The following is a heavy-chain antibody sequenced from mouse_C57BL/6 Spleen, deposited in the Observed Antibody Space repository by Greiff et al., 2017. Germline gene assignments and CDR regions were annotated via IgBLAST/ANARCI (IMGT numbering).Heavy chain of an antibody. D-gene: IGHD1-1*01. V-gene: IGHV1-55*01. CDR1: GYTFTSYW. CDR3: ASGAYYEDYYAMDY. CDR2: IYPGSGST. Sequence: QVHVKQPGAELVKPGASVKMSCKASGYTFTSYWITWVKQRPGQGLEWIGDIYPGSGSTNYNEKFKSKATLTVDTSSSTAYMQLSSLTSEDSAVYYCASGAYYEDYYAMDYWGQGTSLTVSS. J-gene: IGHJ4*01.